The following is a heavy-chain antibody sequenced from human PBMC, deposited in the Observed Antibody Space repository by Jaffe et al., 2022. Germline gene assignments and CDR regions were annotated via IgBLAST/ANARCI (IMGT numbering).Heavy chain of an antibody. CDR1: GYSISSGYY. CDR3: ARHGGGSGSYFVRGGYYYYMDV. Sequence: QVQLQESGPGLVKPSETLSLTCAVSGYSISSGYYWGWIRQPPGKGLEWIGSIYHSGSTYYNPSLKSRVTISVDTSKNQFSLKLSSVTAADTAVYYCARHGGGSGSYFVRGGYYYYMDVWGKGTTVTVSS. D-gene: IGHD3-10*01. V-gene: IGHV4-38-2*01. J-gene: IGHJ6*03. CDR2: IYHSGST.